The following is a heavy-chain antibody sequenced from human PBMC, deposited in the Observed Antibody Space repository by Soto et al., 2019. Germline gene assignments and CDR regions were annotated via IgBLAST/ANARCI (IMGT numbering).Heavy chain of an antibody. CDR3: AKFFLTGYIYYGMDV. D-gene: IGHD3-9*01. Sequence: GGSLRLSCAASGFTFSNYAMSWVRQAPGKGLEWVSALGGDGGSAYYADSVKGRFTISRDNSKNTLYLQMNSLRGEDTAVYYCAKFFLTGYIYYGMDVWGQGTTVTVSS. J-gene: IGHJ6*02. CDR1: GFTFSNYA. CDR2: LGGDGGSA. V-gene: IGHV3-23*01.